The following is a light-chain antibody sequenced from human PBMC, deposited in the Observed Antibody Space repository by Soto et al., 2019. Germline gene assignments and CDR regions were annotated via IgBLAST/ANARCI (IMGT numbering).Light chain of an antibody. CDR2: GAS. V-gene: IGKV3-15*01. Sequence: EIVMTQSPATLSVSPGERATLSCRASQSVGTNLAWYQQKPGQAPRLLIYGASNRAPGFPARFRGSGSGTEFTLTVSTLQSEDFAIYYCQQYNNWPPLTFGGGTRVEIK. CDR3: QQYNNWPPLT. CDR1: QSVGTN. J-gene: IGKJ4*01.